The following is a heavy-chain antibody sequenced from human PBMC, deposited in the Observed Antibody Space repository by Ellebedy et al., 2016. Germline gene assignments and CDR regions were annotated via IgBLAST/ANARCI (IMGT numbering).Heavy chain of an antibody. CDR1: GFSIKSSGAG. Sequence: SGPTLVKPTQTLTLTCSFSGFSIKSSGAGVAWIRQPPGEALEWVTIIYWDGSLDYRPSLRTRISITKDTSRNRVGLTMTNVDRMDTGTYYCARVSRYNDYRSQINVRFDSWGPGILVTVSS. CDR2: IYWDGSL. CDR3: ARVSRYNDYRSQINVRFDS. D-gene: IGHD3-16*01. J-gene: IGHJ5*01. V-gene: IGHV2-5*02.